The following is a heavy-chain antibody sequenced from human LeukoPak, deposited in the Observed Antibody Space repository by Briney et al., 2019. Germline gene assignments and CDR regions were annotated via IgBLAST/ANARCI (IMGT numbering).Heavy chain of an antibody. Sequence: SETLSLTCTASGGSISSSSYYWGWIRQPPGKGLEWIGSIFYTGSTYYNPSLKSRVTISVDTSKNQFSLKLSSVTAADTAVYFCARKGYTSGWYGNHGGQGTLVTVSS. CDR2: IFYTGST. CDR1: GGSISSSSYY. CDR3: ARKGYTSGWYGNH. J-gene: IGHJ4*02. V-gene: IGHV4-39*01. D-gene: IGHD6-19*01.